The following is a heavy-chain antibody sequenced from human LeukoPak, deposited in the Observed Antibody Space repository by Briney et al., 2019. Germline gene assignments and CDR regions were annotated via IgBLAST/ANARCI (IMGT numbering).Heavy chain of an antibody. CDR2: ISGSGGST. CDR1: GFTFSSYA. Sequence: PGGSLTLSCAASGFTFSSYAMSWVRQAPGKGLEWVSAISGSGGSTYYADSVKGRFTISRDNAKNSLYLQMNSLRAEDTAVYYCARVGSMVRGVIRSFDPWGQGTLVTVSS. J-gene: IGHJ5*02. D-gene: IGHD3-10*01. CDR3: ARVGSMVRGVIRSFDP. V-gene: IGHV3-23*01.